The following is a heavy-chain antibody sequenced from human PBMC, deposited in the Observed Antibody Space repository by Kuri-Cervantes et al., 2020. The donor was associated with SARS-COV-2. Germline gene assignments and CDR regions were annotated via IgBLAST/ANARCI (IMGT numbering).Heavy chain of an antibody. V-gene: IGHV1-2*06. J-gene: IGHJ6*02. Sequence: ASVKVSCKASGYTFTGYYMHWVRQAPGQGLEWMGRINPNSGGTNYAQKFQGRVTMTRDTSISTAYMELSRLRSDDTAVYYCAGLGYCSGGSCYYYYYGMDVWGQGTTVTVSS. CDR1: GYTFTGYY. CDR3: AGLGYCSGGSCYYYYYGMDV. CDR2: INPNSGGT. D-gene: IGHD2-15*01.